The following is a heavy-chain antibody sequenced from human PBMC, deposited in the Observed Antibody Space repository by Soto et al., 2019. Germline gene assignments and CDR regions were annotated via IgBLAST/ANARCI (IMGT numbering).Heavy chain of an antibody. CDR3: ASTYSSSWTLYYYYGMDV. J-gene: IGHJ6*02. D-gene: IGHD6-13*01. CDR1: GFTFSSYA. Sequence: GGSLRLSCAASGFTFSSYAMHWVRQAPGKGLEWVAVISYDGSNKYYADSVKGRFTISRDNSKNTLYLQMNSLRAEDTAVYYCASTYSSSWTLYYYYGMDVWGQGTTVTVYS. V-gene: IGHV3-30-3*01. CDR2: ISYDGSNK.